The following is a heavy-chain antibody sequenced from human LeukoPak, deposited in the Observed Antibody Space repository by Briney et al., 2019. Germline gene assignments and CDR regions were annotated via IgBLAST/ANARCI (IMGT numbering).Heavy chain of an antibody. CDR2: ISGSGGST. V-gene: IGHV3-23*01. Sequence: PGGSLRLSCAASGFTFSSYGMHWVRQAPGKGLEWVSAISGSGGSTYYADSVKGRFTISRDNSKNTLYLQMNSLRAEDTAVYYCANTADYDILTGYLDYWGQGTLVTVSS. CDR1: GFTFSSYG. J-gene: IGHJ4*02. CDR3: ANTADYDILTGYLDY. D-gene: IGHD3-9*01.